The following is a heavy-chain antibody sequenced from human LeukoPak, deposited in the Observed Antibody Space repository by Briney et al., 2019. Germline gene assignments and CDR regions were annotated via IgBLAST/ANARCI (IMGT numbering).Heavy chain of an antibody. V-gene: IGHV3-7*01. CDR1: GFIFSTHW. Sequence: PGGSLRLSCAASGFIFSTHWMNWVRQAPGKGLEWVAHMNQDGTETYYADSVKGRFTISRGNAKSSLYLQMNGLRADDTAVYFCARDSYRALEYWGQGALVTVSS. CDR3: ARDSYRALEY. CDR2: MNQDGTET. D-gene: IGHD1-14*01. J-gene: IGHJ4*02.